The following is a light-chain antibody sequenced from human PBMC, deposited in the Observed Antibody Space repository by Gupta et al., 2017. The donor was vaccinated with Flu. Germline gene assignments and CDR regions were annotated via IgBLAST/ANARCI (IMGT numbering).Light chain of an antibody. J-gene: IGKJ1*01. CDR2: AAS. V-gene: IGKV1-39*01. Sequence: DIQMTQSPSSLSASVGDRVTITCRASQSINYFLSWYQHKPGKAPNLLIYAASSVESGVPSRFSGSGSGTDFTLTISSLQPENFATYYCQHKATFGQGTKVEIK. CDR3: QHKAT. CDR1: QSINYF.